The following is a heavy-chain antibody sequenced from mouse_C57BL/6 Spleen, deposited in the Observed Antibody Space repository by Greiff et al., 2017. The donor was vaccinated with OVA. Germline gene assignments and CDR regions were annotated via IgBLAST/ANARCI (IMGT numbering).Heavy chain of an antibody. D-gene: IGHD1-1*01. CDR2: IDPNSGGT. CDR1: GYTFTSYW. J-gene: IGHJ2*01. Sequence: QVQLKQPGAELVKPGASVKLSCKASGYTFTSYWMHWVKQRPGRGLEWIGRIDPNSGGTKYNEKFKSKATLTVDKPSSTAYMQRSSLTSEDSAVYYCARQYYGSFDYWGQGTTLTVSS. CDR3: ARQYYGSFDY. V-gene: IGHV1-72*01.